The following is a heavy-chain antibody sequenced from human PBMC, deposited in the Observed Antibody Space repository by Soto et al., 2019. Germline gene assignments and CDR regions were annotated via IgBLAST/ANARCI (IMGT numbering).Heavy chain of an antibody. V-gene: IGHV4-59*08. CDR3: ARRHGSAIDY. CDR2: ISDSGST. D-gene: IGHD1-26*01. J-gene: IGHJ4*02. CDR1: GGSISSYY. Sequence: SETLSLTCTVSGGSISSYYWSWIRQPPGKGLEWIGYISDSGSTNYNPSLKSRVTISVDTSKNQFSLKLSSVTAADTAVYYCARRHGSAIDYWGQGTLVTVSS.